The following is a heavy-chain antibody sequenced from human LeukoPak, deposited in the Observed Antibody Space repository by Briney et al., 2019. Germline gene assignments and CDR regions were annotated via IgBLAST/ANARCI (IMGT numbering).Heavy chain of an antibody. CDR3: ARQVYSSSWYFLNWFDP. V-gene: IGHV4-39*01. Sequence: SETLSLTCTVSGGSISSSSYYWGWIRQPPGKGLEWIGSIYYSGSTYYNPSLKSRVTISVDTSKNQFSLKLSSVTAADTAVYYCARQVYSSSWYFLNWFDPWGQGTLVTVSS. CDR2: IYYSGST. CDR1: GGSISSSSYY. J-gene: IGHJ5*02. D-gene: IGHD6-13*01.